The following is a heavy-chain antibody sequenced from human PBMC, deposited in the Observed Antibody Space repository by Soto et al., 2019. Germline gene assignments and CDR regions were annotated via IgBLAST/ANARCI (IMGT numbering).Heavy chain of an antibody. J-gene: IGHJ4*02. CDR1: GYTFTNYY. D-gene: IGHD6-13*01. CDR2: INPNGGST. Sequence: QVQLVQSGAEVKNPGASVKVSCKASGYTFTNYYIHWMRQAPGQGLEWMAIINPNGGSTNYAQKFQGRVTLDRDTFTSTVYMELSSLRSENTAIYYCARGLAAGDYWGQGTLVTVSS. CDR3: ARGLAAGDY. V-gene: IGHV1-46*01.